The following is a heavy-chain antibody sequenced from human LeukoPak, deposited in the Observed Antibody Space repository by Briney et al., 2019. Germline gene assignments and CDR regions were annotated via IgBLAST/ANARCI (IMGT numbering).Heavy chain of an antibody. CDR1: GYTFTGYY. V-gene: IGHV1-2*02. Sequence: ASVKVSCKASGYTFTGYYMHWVRQAPGQGLEWMGWINPNSGGTNYAQKFQGRVTMTRDTSISTAYMELSRLRSDDTAVYYCARAPGGYAFIGRGWFDPWGQGTLVTVSS. CDR3: ARAPGGYAFIGRGWFDP. CDR2: INPNSGGT. D-gene: IGHD5-12*01. J-gene: IGHJ5*02.